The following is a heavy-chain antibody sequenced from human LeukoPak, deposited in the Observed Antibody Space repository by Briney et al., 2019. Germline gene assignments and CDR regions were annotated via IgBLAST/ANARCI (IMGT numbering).Heavy chain of an antibody. Sequence: ASVKVSCKASGYTFTSYGISWVRQAPGQGLEWMGWISGYNGKTDYAQRLQVRVTMTTDTSTSTAYMELRSLRSDDTAVYYCARDPHITMVRGEFDYWGQGTLVTVSS. D-gene: IGHD3-10*01. J-gene: IGHJ4*02. CDR2: ISGYNGKT. V-gene: IGHV1-18*04. CDR1: GYTFTSYG. CDR3: ARDPHITMVRGEFDY.